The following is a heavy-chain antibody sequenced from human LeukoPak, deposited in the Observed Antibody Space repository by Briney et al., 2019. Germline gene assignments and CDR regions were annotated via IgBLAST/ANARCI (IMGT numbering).Heavy chain of an antibody. CDR1: GGSISSGGYY. V-gene: IGHV4-31*03. CDR2: IYYSGST. D-gene: IGHD5-24*01. CDR3: ARAAVEMATIQHDY. J-gene: IGHJ4*02. Sequence: PSQTLSLTCTVSGGSISSGGYYWSWIRQHPGKGLEWIGYIYYSGSTYYNLSLKSRVTISVDTSKNQFSLKLSSVTAADTAVYYCARAAVEMATIQHDYWGQGTLVTVSS.